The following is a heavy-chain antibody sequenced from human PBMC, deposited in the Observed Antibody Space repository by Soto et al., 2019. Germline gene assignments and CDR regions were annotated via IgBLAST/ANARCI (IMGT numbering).Heavy chain of an antibody. J-gene: IGHJ4*02. CDR1: GVSISSGNW. CDR3: ARLVYDTRLNYMYFDF. CDR2: IFHDGTA. D-gene: IGHD2-8*01. V-gene: IGHV4-4*02. Sequence: SETLSLTCAVSGVSISSGNWWPWVRQTPQRGLEYIGEIFHDGTANYYPSFERRVAISVDTSKNQFSLKLTSVTAADTAIYFCARLVYDTRLNYMYFDFWGQGALVTVSS.